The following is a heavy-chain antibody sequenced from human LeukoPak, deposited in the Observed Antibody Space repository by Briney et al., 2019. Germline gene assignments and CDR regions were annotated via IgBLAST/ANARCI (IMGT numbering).Heavy chain of an antibody. D-gene: IGHD3-3*01. J-gene: IGHJ4*02. CDR3: ARTRYSSSYHAFDN. CDR1: GGSISSGGYY. V-gene: IGHV4-31*03. Sequence: SETLSLTCTVSGGSISSGGYYWSWIRQHPGKGLEWIGYIFYSGSTYYNPSLKSRVTISVDTSKNQFSLKLSSVTAADTAVYYCARTRYSSSYHAFDNWGQGTLVTVSS. CDR2: IFYSGST.